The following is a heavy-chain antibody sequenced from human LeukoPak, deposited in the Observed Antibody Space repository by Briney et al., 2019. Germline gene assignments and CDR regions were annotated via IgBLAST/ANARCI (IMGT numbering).Heavy chain of an antibody. D-gene: IGHD3-22*01. Sequence: GGSLRLSCAASGFTFSSYSMNWVRQAPGKGLEWVSYISSSGSTIYYADSVKGRFTISRDNAKNSLYLQMNSLRAEDTAVHYCARDDPYYYDSSGYCDYWGQGTLVTVSS. V-gene: IGHV3-48*04. CDR1: GFTFSSYS. J-gene: IGHJ4*02. CDR2: ISSSGSTI. CDR3: ARDDPYYYDSSGYCDY.